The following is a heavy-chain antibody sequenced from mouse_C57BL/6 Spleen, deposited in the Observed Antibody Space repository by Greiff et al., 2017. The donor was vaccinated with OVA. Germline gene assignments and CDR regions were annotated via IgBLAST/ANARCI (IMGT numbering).Heavy chain of an antibody. CDR3: TRGRTTTASY. CDR1: GYTFTDYE. Sequence: VPLQESGAELVRPGASVPLSCKASGYTFTDYEMHWVKQTPVHGLEWLGAIDPETGGTAYTQKFQGKAILTADKSSSTAYMELRSLTSEDSAGYDCTRGRTTTASYWGQGTLVTVSA. CDR2: IDPETGGT. D-gene: IGHD1-2*01. J-gene: IGHJ3*01. V-gene: IGHV1-15*01.